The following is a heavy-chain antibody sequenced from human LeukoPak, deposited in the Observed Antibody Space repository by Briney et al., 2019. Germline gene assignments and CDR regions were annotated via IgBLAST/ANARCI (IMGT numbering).Heavy chain of an antibody. D-gene: IGHD3-22*01. CDR1: GFTFSSYA. CDR3: AKDGVTYYYDSSGARSFDY. Sequence: GGSLRLSCAASGFTFSSYAMSWIRQAPGKGLEWVSAISGSGGSKYNADSVRGRFTISRDNSKNTLYLQMNSLRAGDTAVYYCAKDGVTYYYDSSGARSFDYWGQGTLVTVSS. CDR2: ISGSGGSK. V-gene: IGHV3-23*01. J-gene: IGHJ4*02.